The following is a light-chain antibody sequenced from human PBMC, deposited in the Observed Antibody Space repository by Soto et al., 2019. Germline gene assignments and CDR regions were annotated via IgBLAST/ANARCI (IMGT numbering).Light chain of an antibody. CDR1: QGIGSA. V-gene: IGKV1-17*01. Sequence: DIQMTQSPSSLSASVGDRVTITCRASQGIGSALGWYQQKPRKAPKRLIYAASSLQSGVPSRFSGSGSGTDFTLTISSLQPEDFATYYCLQHNSYPSTCGGGTKVESK. CDR2: AAS. CDR3: LQHNSYPST. J-gene: IGKJ4*01.